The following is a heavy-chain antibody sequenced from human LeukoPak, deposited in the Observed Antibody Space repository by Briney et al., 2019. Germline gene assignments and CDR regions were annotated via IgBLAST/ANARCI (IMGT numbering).Heavy chain of an antibody. D-gene: IGHD6-13*01. V-gene: IGHV4-59*01. CDR1: GGSISSYY. CDR2: IYYSGST. Sequence: SETLSLTCTVSGGSISSYYRSWIRQPPGKGLEWIGYIYYSGSTNYNPSLKSRVTISVDTSKNQFSLKLSSVTAADTAVYYCARDKGSSWYKGWFDPWGQGTLVTVSS. J-gene: IGHJ5*02. CDR3: ARDKGSSWYKGWFDP.